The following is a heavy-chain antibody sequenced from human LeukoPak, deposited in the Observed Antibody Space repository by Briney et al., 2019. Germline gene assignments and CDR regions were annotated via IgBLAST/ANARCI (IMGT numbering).Heavy chain of an antibody. D-gene: IGHD3-22*01. V-gene: IGHV3-30*18. J-gene: IGHJ4*02. CDR3: AKVHLTYYYDSSGYGFQDY. CDR2: ISYDGGNK. Sequence: GGSLRLSCAAPGFTFSSYAMHWVRQAPGKGLEWVTVISYDGGNKFYADSVRGRFTISRDNSKNTVYLQMNSLRPEDTAVYYCAKVHLTYYYDSSGYGFQDYWGQGTLVTVSS. CDR1: GFTFSSYA.